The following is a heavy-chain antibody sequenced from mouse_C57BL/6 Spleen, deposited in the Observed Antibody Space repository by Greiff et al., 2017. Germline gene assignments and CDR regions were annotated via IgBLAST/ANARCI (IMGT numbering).Heavy chain of an antibody. CDR1: GYTFTDYK. J-gene: IGHJ3*01. CDR3: AREGGRAWFAY. Sequence: VQLQQSGPELVKPGASVKLSCKASGYTFTDYKMDWVKQSPGQGLEWIGDSNPNNGGTDYNQKFKGKATLTVDKSSSTAYMGLRSLTSEDTAVYYCAREGGRAWFAYGGQGTLVTVSA. V-gene: IGHV1-18*01. CDR2: SNPNNGGT.